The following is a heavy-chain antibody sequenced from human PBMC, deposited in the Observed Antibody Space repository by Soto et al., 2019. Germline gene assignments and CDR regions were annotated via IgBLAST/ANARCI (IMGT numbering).Heavy chain of an antibody. V-gene: IGHV3-23*01. D-gene: IGHD1-26*01. Sequence: GSFSLSCAASGFTFSSYAMSCVRQAPVKGLEWVSAIGGSGGSTYYADSVKGRFTISRDNSKNTLYLQMNSLRAEDTAVYYCAKVSDSGSYVHWFFDLWGRGTLVTVSS. CDR1: GFTFSSYA. CDR2: IGGSGGST. CDR3: AKVSDSGSYVHWFFDL. J-gene: IGHJ2*01.